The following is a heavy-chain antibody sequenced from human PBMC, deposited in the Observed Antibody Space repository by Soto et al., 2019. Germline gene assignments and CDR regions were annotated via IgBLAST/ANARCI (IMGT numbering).Heavy chain of an antibody. CDR3: ARHEGYSSGSIDY. CDR1: GGSIGSSSYY. V-gene: IGHV4-39*01. J-gene: IGHJ4*02. Sequence: TSETLSLTCTVSGGSIGSSSYYWGWIRQPPGKGLEWIGSIYYSGSTYYNPSLKSRVTISVDTSKNQFSLKLSSVTAADTAVYYCARHEGYSSGSIDYWGQGTLVTVSS. D-gene: IGHD6-19*01. CDR2: IYYSGST.